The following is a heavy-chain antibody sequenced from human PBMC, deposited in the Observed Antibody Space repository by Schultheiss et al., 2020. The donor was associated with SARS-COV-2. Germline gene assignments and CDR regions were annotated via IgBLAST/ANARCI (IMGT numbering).Heavy chain of an antibody. D-gene: IGHD2-15*01. CDR3: ASQGYCSGGNCYSNG. Sequence: GGSLRLSCAASGFTFSTYWMHWVRQGPGKGLVLVAHINSDGSSSTYADSVKGRFTISRDDAKNTLYLQMNSLRVEDAAVYYCASQGYCSGGNCYSNGWGQGTLVTVSS. CDR2: INSDGSSS. CDR1: GFTFSTYW. J-gene: IGHJ4*02. V-gene: IGHV3-74*01.